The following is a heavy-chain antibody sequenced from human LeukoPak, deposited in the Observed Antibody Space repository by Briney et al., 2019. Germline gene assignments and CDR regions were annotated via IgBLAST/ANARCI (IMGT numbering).Heavy chain of an antibody. Sequence: PSETLSLTCTVSGGSISSYYWSLIRQPPGKGLEWIGYIYYSGSTNYNPSLKSRVTISVDTSKNQFSLKLSSVTAADTAVYYCARENLGSSYGSYFDYWGQGTLVTVSS. V-gene: IGHV4-59*01. D-gene: IGHD3-10*01. CDR2: IYYSGST. CDR1: GGSISSYY. CDR3: ARENLGSSYGSYFDY. J-gene: IGHJ4*02.